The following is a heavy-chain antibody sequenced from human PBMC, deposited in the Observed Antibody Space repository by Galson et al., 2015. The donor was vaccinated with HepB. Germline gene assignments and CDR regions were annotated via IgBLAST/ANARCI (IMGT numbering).Heavy chain of an antibody. V-gene: IGHV1-18*01. D-gene: IGHD6-19*01. J-gene: IGHJ6*02. CDR1: GYTFSSYS. CDR2: INTYNRKT. Sequence: SVKVSCKVSGYTFSSYSITWVRQAPGQGLEWMGWINTYNRKTDYAQKFQGRVTMTTDTSTSTAYMELRRLRSDDTAVYYCARGLISSSGFYYNYYGMHVWGQGTTVTVSS. CDR3: ARGLISSSGFYYNYYGMHV.